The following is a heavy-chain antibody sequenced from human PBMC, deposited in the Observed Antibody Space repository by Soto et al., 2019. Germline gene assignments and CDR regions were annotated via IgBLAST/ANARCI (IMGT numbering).Heavy chain of an antibody. V-gene: IGHV1-69*06. D-gene: IGHD2-21*02. CDR1: GGTFSSYA. Sequence: KVSCKASGGTFSSYAISWVRQAPGQGLEWMGGIIPIFGTANYAQKFQGRVTITADKSTSTAYMELSSLRSEDTAVYYCARGSPCGGDCYSGRWFDPWGQGTLVTVSS. CDR2: IIPIFGTA. J-gene: IGHJ5*02. CDR3: ARGSPCGGDCYSGRWFDP.